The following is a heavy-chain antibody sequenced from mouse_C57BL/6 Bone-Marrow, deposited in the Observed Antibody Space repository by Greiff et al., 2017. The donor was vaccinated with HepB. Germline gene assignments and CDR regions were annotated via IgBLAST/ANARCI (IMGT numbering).Heavy chain of an antibody. V-gene: IGHV1-59*01. CDR1: GYTFTSYW. Sequence: QVQLQPGAELVRPGTSVKLSCKASGYTFTSYWMHWVQQRPGQGLEWIGVIDPSDSYTNYNQKFKGKATLTVDTSSSTAYMQLSSLTSEDSAVYYCARYLYGSSYWGQGTTLTVSS. CDR2: IDPSDSYT. CDR3: ARYLYGSSY. D-gene: IGHD1-1*01. J-gene: IGHJ2*01.